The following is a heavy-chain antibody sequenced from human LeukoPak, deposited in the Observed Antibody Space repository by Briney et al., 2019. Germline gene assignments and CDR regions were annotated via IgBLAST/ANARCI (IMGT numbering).Heavy chain of an antibody. V-gene: IGHV4-59*05. D-gene: IGHD6-13*01. CDR3: ARHIRQQTFDS. CDR1: GGSISDPY. CDR2: IYYSGST. J-gene: IGHJ5*01. Sequence: SETLSLTCTVSGGSISDPYWSWIRQPPGKGLEWIGSIYYSGSTYYNPSLKSRVTISVDTSKNQFFLKLSSVTAADTAVYYCARHIRQQTFDSWGQGTLVTVSS.